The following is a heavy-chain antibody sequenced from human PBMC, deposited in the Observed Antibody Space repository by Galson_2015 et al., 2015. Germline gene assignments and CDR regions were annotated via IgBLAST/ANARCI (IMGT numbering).Heavy chain of an antibody. V-gene: IGHV3-23*01. J-gene: IGHJ4*02. D-gene: IGHD5-18*01. CDR2: MSGGGGST. Sequence: SLRLSCAASGFTFISYAMSWVRQAPGKGLEWVAGMSGGGGSTYYADAVKGRFTISRDKSKHTLCLQMNSLRADDTAVYYCAKGRQLWARGTFHYWGQGTLVTVSS. CDR1: GFTFISYA. CDR3: AKGRQLWARGTFHY.